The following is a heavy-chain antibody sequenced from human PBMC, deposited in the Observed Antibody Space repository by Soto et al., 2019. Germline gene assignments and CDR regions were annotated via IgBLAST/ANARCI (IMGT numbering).Heavy chain of an antibody. V-gene: IGHV1-69*02. J-gene: IGHJ4*02. CDR1: GGTFSSYT. Sequence: QVQLVQSGAEVKKPGSSVKVSCKASGGTFSSYTISWVRQAPGQGLEWMGRIIPILGIANYAQKFQGRVTITADNSTSTAYMELSSLRSEDTAVYYCARGRDGYSYGYYFDYWGQGTLVTVSS. CDR3: ARGRDGYSYGYYFDY. CDR2: IIPILGIA. D-gene: IGHD5-18*01.